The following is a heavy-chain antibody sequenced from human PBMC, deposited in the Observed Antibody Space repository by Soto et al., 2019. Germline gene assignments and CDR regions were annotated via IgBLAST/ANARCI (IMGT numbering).Heavy chain of an antibody. V-gene: IGHV1-2*02. D-gene: IGHD5-12*01. CDR3: ARESGGATATLDYYYFYMDV. CDR2: INPNGGGT. J-gene: IGHJ6*03. CDR1: GDSFNDYY. Sequence: ASVKVSCKTSGDSFNDYYIHWVRQAPGQGLEWMGWINPNGGGTKYAQKFQGRVTVTRDTSIRTVYMELSSLRSGDTAVYYCARESGGATATLDYYYFYMDVWGKGTTVTVSS.